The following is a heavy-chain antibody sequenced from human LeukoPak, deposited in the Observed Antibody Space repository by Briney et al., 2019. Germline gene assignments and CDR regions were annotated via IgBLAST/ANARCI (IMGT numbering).Heavy chain of an antibody. CDR2: IYYSGST. Sequence: SETLSLTCTVSGGSISSGGYYWSWIRQHPGKGLEWIGYIYYSGSTYYNPSLKSRVTISVDTSKNQFSLKLSSVTAADTAVYYCARSPVGYSSSWYWFDPWDQGTLVTVSS. CDR3: ARSPVGYSSSWYWFDP. V-gene: IGHV4-31*03. CDR1: GGSISSGGYY. D-gene: IGHD6-13*01. J-gene: IGHJ5*02.